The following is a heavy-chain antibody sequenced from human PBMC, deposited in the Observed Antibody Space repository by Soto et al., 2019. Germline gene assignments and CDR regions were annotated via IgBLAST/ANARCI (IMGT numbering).Heavy chain of an antibody. V-gene: IGHV2-5*02. CDR2: IYWDDDK. Sequence: QITLKESGPTLVKPTQTLTLTCTFSGFSLSTSGVGVGWIRQPPGKALEWLALIYWDDDKRYSPSLTSRLTITKDTSKNLVVLTMTNMDPVDTATYYCAHVLVVVANYGMDVWGQGTTVTVSS. D-gene: IGHD2-15*01. J-gene: IGHJ6*02. CDR1: GFSLSTSGVG. CDR3: AHVLVVVANYGMDV.